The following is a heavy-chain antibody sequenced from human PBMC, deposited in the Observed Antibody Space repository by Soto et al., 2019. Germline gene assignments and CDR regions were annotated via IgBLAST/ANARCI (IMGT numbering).Heavy chain of an antibody. CDR1: GGCVSSSTYS. CDR3: ARDQRRGLAAAGYVYNHSGMDV. J-gene: IGHJ6*02. V-gene: IGHV4-61*01. D-gene: IGHD6-13*01. CDR2: IYYSGST. Sequence: PSETVSLTGTVSGGCVSSSTYSWSWIRQPPGKGLEWIGYIYYSGSTSYNPSLKGRVIISIDSSKNQFSLILTSVTAADTAVYYCARDQRRGLAAAGYVYNHSGMDVWGQGTTVTVSS.